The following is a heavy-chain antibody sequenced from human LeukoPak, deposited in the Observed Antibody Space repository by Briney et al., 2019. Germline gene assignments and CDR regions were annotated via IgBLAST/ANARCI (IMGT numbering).Heavy chain of an antibody. CDR2: IYSGGNT. V-gene: IGHV3-66*01. CDR1: GFTVSSNY. CDR3: ARDGAVADLDY. J-gene: IGHJ4*02. D-gene: IGHD6-19*01. Sequence: GGFLRLSCAASGFTVSSNYMSWVRQAPGKGLEWVSVIYSGGNTYYADSVVGRFTISRDNSKNTLYLQMNSLGAEDTAVYYCARDGAVADLDYWGQGTLVTVSS.